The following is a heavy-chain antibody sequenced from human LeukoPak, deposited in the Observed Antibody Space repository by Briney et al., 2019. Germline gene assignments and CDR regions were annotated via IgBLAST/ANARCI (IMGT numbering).Heavy chain of an antibody. Sequence: SETLSLTCAVYGGSFSGYYWSWIRQPPGKGLEWIGEINRSGSTNYNPSLKSRVTISVGTSKNQFSLKLSSVTAADTAVYYCARGGNWFDPWGQGTLVTVSS. CDR1: GGSFSGYY. V-gene: IGHV4-34*01. CDR2: INRSGST. CDR3: ARGGNWFDP. J-gene: IGHJ5*02.